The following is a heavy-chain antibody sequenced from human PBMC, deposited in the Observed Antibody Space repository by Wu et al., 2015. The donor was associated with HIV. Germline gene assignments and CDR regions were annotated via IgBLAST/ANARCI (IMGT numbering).Heavy chain of an antibody. CDR1: GGTFSSYA. D-gene: IGHD3/OR15-3a*01. J-gene: IGHJ4*02. CDR3: ARCPWTGTAPYYFDS. V-gene: IGHV1-69*01. CDR2: TIPVFGTV. Sequence: QVQLVQSGAEVKKPGASVKVSCKASGGTFSSYAISWVRQAPGQGLEWMAGTIPVFGTVNYAQKFQGRVAITADESTDTAYMELSSLTYEDTAVYYCARCPWTGTAPYYFDSWAREPKSPSPQ.